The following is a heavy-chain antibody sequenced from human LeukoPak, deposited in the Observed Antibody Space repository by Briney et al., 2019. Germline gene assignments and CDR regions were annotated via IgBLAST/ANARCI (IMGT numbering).Heavy chain of an antibody. V-gene: IGHV1-46*01. CDR3: ARAGGGGYYDY. Sequence: GASVKVSCKASGYTFTSYYMHWVRQAPGQGLEWMGIINPSGGSTSYAQKFQGRVTMTRDTSTSTVYMELSSLRSEATAVYYCARAGGGGYYDYWGQGTLVTVSS. CDR2: INPSGGST. CDR1: GYTFTSYY. D-gene: IGHD3-22*01. J-gene: IGHJ4*02.